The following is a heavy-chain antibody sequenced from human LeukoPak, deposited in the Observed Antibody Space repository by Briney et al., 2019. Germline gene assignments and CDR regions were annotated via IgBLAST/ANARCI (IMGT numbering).Heavy chain of an antibody. Sequence: GGSLGLSCAASGFTFSSYTMNWVRQAPGKGLEWVSSISGSARYISYADSLKGRFTISRDNAKNSLYLQMNSLRAEDTAVYFCARGRDYYDSSGHPSYYFDFWGQGTLVTVSS. CDR1: GFTFSSYT. CDR2: ISGSARYI. CDR3: ARGRDYYDSSGHPSYYFDF. D-gene: IGHD3-22*01. V-gene: IGHV3-21*01. J-gene: IGHJ4*02.